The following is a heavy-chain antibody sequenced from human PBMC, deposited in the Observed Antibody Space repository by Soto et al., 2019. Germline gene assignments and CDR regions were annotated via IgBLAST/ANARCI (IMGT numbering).Heavy chain of an antibody. CDR3: ARIQRGDEGGYFDY. Sequence: QVTLKESSPVLVKPTETLTLTCSVSELSFSKAGMGVSWIRQAPGKALEWLAHIFSDDKKFYSTSLKSRLSIFKDTSKSQVVLVMTNMDPVDTATYYCARIQRGDEGGYFDYWGQGTLVTVSS. CDR1: ELSFSKAGMG. D-gene: IGHD7-27*01. J-gene: IGHJ4*02. CDR2: IFSDDKK. V-gene: IGHV2-26*01.